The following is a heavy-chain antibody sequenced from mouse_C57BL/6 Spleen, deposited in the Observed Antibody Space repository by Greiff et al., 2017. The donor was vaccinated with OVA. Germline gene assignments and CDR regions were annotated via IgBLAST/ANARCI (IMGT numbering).Heavy chain of an antibody. CDR1: GYTFTSYW. CDR3: TSPLFITTVVAPFDY. Sequence: EVQLQESGTVLARPGASVKMSCKTSGYTFTSYWMHWVKQRPGQGLEWIGAIYPGNSDTSYNQKFKGKAKLTAVTSASTAYMELSSLTNEDSAVYYCTSPLFITTVVAPFDYWGQGTTLTVSS. V-gene: IGHV1-5*01. J-gene: IGHJ2*01. D-gene: IGHD1-1*01. CDR2: IYPGNSDT.